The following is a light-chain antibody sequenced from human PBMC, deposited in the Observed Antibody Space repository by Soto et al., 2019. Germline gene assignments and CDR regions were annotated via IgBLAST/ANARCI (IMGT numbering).Light chain of an antibody. CDR1: QTLRNK. J-gene: IGKJ3*01. V-gene: IGKV3-15*01. CDR3: QQQNAWPRT. Sequence: IVLTQSPGTLSVSPGERVILSCRASQTLRNKLACYQHKPCQAPRLLIYGGFTRATGIPARFSGSVSGTEFTVTINSWQYEDVAIYYCQQQNAWPRTFGPGTKLDLK. CDR2: GGF.